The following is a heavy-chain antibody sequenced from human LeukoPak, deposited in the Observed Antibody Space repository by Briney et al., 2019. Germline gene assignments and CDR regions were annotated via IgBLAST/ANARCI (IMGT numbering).Heavy chain of an antibody. V-gene: IGHV3-33*01. Sequence: PGGSLRLSCAASGFTFSSYGMHWVRQAPGKGLEWVAVIWYDGSNKYYADSVKGRFTISRDNSKNTLYLQMNSLRAEDTAVYYCARDPLYYDSSGYSYWGQGTLVTVSS. CDR3: ARDPLYYDSSGYSY. CDR2: IWYDGSNK. D-gene: IGHD3-22*01. J-gene: IGHJ4*02. CDR1: GFTFSSYG.